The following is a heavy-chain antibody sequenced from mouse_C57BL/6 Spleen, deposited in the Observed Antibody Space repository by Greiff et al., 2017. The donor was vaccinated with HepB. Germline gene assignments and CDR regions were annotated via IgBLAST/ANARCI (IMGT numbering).Heavy chain of an antibody. CDR2: ISSGGDYI. CDR1: GFTFSSYA. J-gene: IGHJ3*01. D-gene: IGHD1-1*01. V-gene: IGHV5-9-1*02. CDR3: TRWGYYYGPFAY. Sequence: EVKLVESGEGLVKPGGSLKLSCAASGFTFSSYAMSWVRQTPEKRLEWVAYISSGGDYIYYADTVKGRFTISRDNARKTLYLQMSSLKSEDTAMYYCTRWGYYYGPFAYWGQGTLVTVSA.